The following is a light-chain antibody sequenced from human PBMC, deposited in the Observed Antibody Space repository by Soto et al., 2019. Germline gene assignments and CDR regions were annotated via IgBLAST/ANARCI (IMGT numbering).Light chain of an antibody. CDR1: QSVDSKY. V-gene: IGKV3-20*01. Sequence: IVLTQSPGTLSLYPGERATLSCRASQSVDSKYLAWYQQKPGQAPRILIFAASSRATGIPDRFSGSGSGTDFTLTISRLEPEDFAVYYCQQYGSSGTFGQGSKVDI. J-gene: IGKJ1*01. CDR3: QQYGSSGT. CDR2: AAS.